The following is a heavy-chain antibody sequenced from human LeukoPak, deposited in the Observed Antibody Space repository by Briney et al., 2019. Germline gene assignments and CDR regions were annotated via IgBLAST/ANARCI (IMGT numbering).Heavy chain of an antibody. CDR2: INPNSGGT. CDR3: ARDRSGAANWFDP. V-gene: IGHV1-2*02. Sequence: ASVKVSCKTSGYTFTGYYIHWVRQAPGKGLKWLDWINPNSGGTNYAQKFQGRVTMTRDTSISTAYMDLTRLKSDDTAVYYCARDRSGAANWFDPWGQGTLVTVSS. CDR1: GYTFTGYY. J-gene: IGHJ5*02. D-gene: IGHD3-3*01.